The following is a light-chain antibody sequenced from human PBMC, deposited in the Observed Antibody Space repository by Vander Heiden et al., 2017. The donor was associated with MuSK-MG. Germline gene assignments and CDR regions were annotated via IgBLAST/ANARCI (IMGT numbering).Light chain of an antibody. CDR2: AAS. Sequence: DFQMTQSPSSLSASVGDRVTITCRASQGISSYLAWYQQKPGKVPKLLIYAASTLQSGVPSRFSGSASGTDFTLTISSLQPEDVATYYCQKYNNAPLTFGGGTKVEIK. CDR3: QKYNNAPLT. V-gene: IGKV1-27*01. CDR1: QGISSY. J-gene: IGKJ4*01.